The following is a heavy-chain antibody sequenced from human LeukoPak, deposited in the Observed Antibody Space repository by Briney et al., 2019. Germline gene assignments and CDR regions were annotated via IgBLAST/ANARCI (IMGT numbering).Heavy chain of an antibody. CDR2: ISSSCSYI. V-gene: IGHV3-21*01. J-gene: IGHJ4*02. CDR3: ARDSGYDFWSGYYSY. Sequence: PGGSLRLSCAASGFTFSSYSMNWVRQAPGKGLEWVSSISSSCSYIYYADSVKGRFTISRDNAKNSLYLQMNSLRAEDTAVYYCARDSGYDFWSGYYSYWGQGTLVTVSS. D-gene: IGHD3-3*01. CDR1: GFTFSSYS.